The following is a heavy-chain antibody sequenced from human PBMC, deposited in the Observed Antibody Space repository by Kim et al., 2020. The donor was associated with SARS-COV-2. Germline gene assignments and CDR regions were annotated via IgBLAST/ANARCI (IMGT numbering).Heavy chain of an antibody. CDR1: GGSFSGYY. CDR3: ARPGTSFHGRWFDP. J-gene: IGHJ5*02. Sequence: SETLSLTCAVYGGSFSGYYWSWIRQPPGKGLEWIGEINHSGSTNYNPSLKSRVTISVDTSKNQFSLKLSSVTAADTAVYYCARPGTSFHGRWFDPWGQGTLVTVSS. V-gene: IGHV4-34*01. D-gene: IGHD2-2*01. CDR2: INHSGST.